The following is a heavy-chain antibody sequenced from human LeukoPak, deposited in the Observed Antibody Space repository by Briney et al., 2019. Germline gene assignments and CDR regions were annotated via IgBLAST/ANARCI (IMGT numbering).Heavy chain of an antibody. V-gene: IGHV1-18*01. CDR3: AREPPPGPTDYDFWSGYYNFESYGMDV. J-gene: IGHJ6*02. Sequence: ASVNVSCKASGYTFTSYGISWVRQAPGQGLEWMGWISAYNGNTNYAQKLQGRVTMTTDTSTSTAYMELRSLRSDDTAVYYCAREPPPGPTDYDFWSGYYNFESYGMDVWGQGTTVTVSS. D-gene: IGHD3-3*01. CDR2: ISAYNGNT. CDR1: GYTFTSYG.